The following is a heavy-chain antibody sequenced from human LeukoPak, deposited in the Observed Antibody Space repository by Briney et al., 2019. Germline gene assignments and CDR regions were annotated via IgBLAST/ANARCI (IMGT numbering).Heavy chain of an antibody. CDR2: ISSPGSTT. J-gene: IGHJ4*02. D-gene: IGHD6-19*01. V-gene: IGHV3-11*01. Sequence: AGRSLRLSCAASGFVFSDHYMHWIRQAQGKGLEWISYISSPGSTTFYGESVKGRFTLSRDNAKNSVYLQMTSLTVEDTAIYYCARDLSSGWLTADYWGQGTLVTVSS. CDR1: GFVFSDHY. CDR3: ARDLSSGWLTADY.